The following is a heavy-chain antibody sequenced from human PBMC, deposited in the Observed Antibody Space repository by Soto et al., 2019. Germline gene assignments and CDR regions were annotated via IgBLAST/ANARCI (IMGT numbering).Heavy chain of an antibody. CDR1: GFTFSDYA. D-gene: IGHD6-13*01. V-gene: IGHV3-23*01. Sequence: QTGGSLRLSCAASGFTFSDYAMNWVRQAPGKGLEWVSAISSSGGSTYYADSVKGRFTISRDNSKNTLYLQMNSLRAEDTAVYYCAKDSGQQLVYGNYFDYWGQGTLVTVSS. CDR3: AKDSGQQLVYGNYFDY. J-gene: IGHJ4*02. CDR2: ISSSGGST.